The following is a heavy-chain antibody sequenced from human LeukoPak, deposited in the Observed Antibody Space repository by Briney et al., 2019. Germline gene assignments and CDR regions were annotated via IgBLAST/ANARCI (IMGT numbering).Heavy chain of an antibody. CDR2: ISSDGGNT. Sequence: GGSLRLSCAASGFTFSSYAMHWVRPAPGKGLEYVSAISSDGGNTYYPNSVKGRFTISRDNSKNTLYLQMGSLRAEDMALYYCARGRGGYYDYWGQGTLVTVSS. J-gene: IGHJ4*02. CDR3: ARGRGGYYDY. CDR1: GFTFSSYA. V-gene: IGHV3-64*01. D-gene: IGHD3-22*01.